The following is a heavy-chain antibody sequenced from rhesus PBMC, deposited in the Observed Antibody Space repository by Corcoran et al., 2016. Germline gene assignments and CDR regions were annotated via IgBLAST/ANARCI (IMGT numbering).Heavy chain of an antibody. Sequence: QVQLVQSGAEVKKPGSSVKVSCKASGYTFTDYYMHWVRQAPRQGLVWMGWINPYHGNTKSEQKFQGRVTMARDTSTGTAYMEVSSRRSEDTAVYYSARDKEYCSGIYCGDAFDFWGQGLRVTVSS. CDR2: INPYHGNT. CDR1: GYTFTDYY. CDR3: ARDKEYCSGIYCGDAFDF. J-gene: IGHJ3*01. D-gene: IGHD2-27*01. V-gene: IGHV1S2*01.